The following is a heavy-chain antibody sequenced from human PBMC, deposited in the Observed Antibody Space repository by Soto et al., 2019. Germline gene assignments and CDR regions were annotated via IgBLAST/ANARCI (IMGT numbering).Heavy chain of an antibody. CDR3: VQSRCGGDCLQSYSAHSYYGLDV. D-gene: IGHD2-21*01. CDR2: IYWDDDK. V-gene: IGHV2-5*02. CDR1: GFSLSTTGVG. Sequence: QITLKESGPTLVKPTQTLTLTCTFSGFSLSTTGVGVGWIRQPPGKALEWLALIYWDDDKRYNPSLKSRLTNPKDTSKNQVVLTMTNMDPVDTATYYCVQSRCGGDCLQSYSAHSYYGLDVWGQGTTVTVSS. J-gene: IGHJ6*02.